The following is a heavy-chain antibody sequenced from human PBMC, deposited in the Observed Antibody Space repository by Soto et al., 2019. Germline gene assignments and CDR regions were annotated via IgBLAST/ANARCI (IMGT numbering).Heavy chain of an antibody. J-gene: IGHJ4*02. Sequence: QVQLVESGGGVVQPGRSLRLSCAASGFTFSSYGMHWVRQAPGTGLEWVAVISYDGSNKYYADSVKGRFTISRDNSKNTLYLQNHCLSAEDTAVSSCASARGYCRSTSGYTGFDYWGQGTLVTVSS. CDR2: ISYDGSNK. D-gene: IGHD2-2*02. CDR3: ASARGYCRSTSGYTGFDY. CDR1: GFTFSSYG. V-gene: IGHV3-30*03.